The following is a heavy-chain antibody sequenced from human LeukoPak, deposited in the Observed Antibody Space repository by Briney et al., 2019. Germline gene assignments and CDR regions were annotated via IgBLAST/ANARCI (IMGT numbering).Heavy chain of an antibody. CDR1: GFTVSNNY. V-gene: IGHV3-53*01. J-gene: IGHJ4*02. CDR2: IYRGGRA. CDR3: ARDGGAAAGY. D-gene: IGHD6-13*01. Sequence: GGSLRLSCAASGFTVSNNYMSWVRQAPGKGLEWVSVIYRGGRAYYADSVKGRFTISRDNSKNTLYLQMNSLRAEDTAVYYCARDGGAAAGYWGQGTLVTVSS.